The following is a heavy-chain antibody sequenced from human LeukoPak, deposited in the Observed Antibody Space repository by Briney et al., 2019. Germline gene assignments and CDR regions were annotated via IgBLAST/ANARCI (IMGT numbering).Heavy chain of an antibody. V-gene: IGHV1-18*01. D-gene: IGHD5-12*01. CDR3: ARDIVATIRAYYFDY. Sequence: ASVEVSCKASGYAFTTYAISWVRQAPGQGLEWMGWISAYNGHTNYAQKLQGRVTMTTDASTSTAYMELRSLRSDDTAVYYCARDIVATIRAYYFDYWGQGTLVTVSS. CDR1: GYAFTTYA. CDR2: ISAYNGHT. J-gene: IGHJ4*02.